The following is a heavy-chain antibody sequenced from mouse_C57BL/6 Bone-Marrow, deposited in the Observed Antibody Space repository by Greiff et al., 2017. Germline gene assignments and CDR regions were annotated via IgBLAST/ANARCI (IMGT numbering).Heavy chain of an antibody. CDR2: IHPNSGST. Sequence: QVQLQQPGAELVKPGASVKLSCKASGYTFTSYWMHWVKQRPGQGLEWIGMIHPNSGSTNYNEKFKSKATLTVDKSSSTAYMQLSSLTSEDSAVYYCARAALTTVTPWFAYWGQGTLVTVSA. V-gene: IGHV1-64*01. D-gene: IGHD1-1*01. CDR1: GYTFTSYW. J-gene: IGHJ3*01. CDR3: ARAALTTVTPWFAY.